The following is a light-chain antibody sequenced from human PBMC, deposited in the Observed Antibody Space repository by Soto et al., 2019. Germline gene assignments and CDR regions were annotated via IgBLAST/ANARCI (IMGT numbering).Light chain of an antibody. V-gene: IGKV3-20*01. CDR2: GAS. Sequence: EIELTQSPGTLSLSPGERATLSCRASQSVSSKYLACYQQKPGQAPGLLTYGASSRATGIPDRFSGSGSGTDFPLTISRLEPEDFAGYSCKKNGISLKTFGKGPRWIS. CDR3: KKNGISLKT. CDR1: QSVSSKY. J-gene: IGKJ1*01.